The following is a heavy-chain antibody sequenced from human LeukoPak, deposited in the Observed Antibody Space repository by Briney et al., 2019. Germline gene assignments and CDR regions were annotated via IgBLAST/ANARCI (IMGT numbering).Heavy chain of an antibody. D-gene: IGHD1-26*01. J-gene: IGHJ6*03. CDR2: IIPIFGRP. CDR1: GYTLPSYA. CDR3: GRGGGSMGGATVYYYMDV. V-gene: IGHV1-69*06. Sequence: SVKVSCKASGYTLPSYAISWVRQAPGQGPEWMGGIIPIFGRPNYAQKFQGRVTITADRPTSTAYMAQRSQRSEDSAVYYGGRGGGSMGGATVYYYMDVWGTGTTVTVSS.